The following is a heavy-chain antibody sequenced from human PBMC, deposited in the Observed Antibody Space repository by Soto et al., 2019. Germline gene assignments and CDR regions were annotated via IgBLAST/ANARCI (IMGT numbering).Heavy chain of an antibody. CDR2: ISYDGSNK. V-gene: IGHV3-30*18. D-gene: IGHD3-10*01. Sequence: GGSLRLSCAASGFSFSDYAMHWVRQAPGKGLEWAAVISYDGSNKYSADSVKGRITISRDNSKNTLYLQMNSLRAEDTAVYYCAKDRYGSGTRWDMDVWGQGTKVTVSS. CDR3: AKDRYGSGTRWDMDV. CDR1: GFSFSDYA. J-gene: IGHJ6*02.